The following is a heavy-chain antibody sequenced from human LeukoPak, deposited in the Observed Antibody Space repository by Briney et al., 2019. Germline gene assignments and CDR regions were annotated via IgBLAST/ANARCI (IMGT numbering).Heavy chain of an antibody. V-gene: IGHV3-21*01. Sequence: KPGGSLRLSCVASGFSFSTYTMNWVRQAPGKGLEWVSSISSSSNYIYSADSMEGRFTISRDNAKNSLYLQMNSLRDEDTAVYYCARGGGTMIVDQFDYWGQGTLVTVSS. D-gene: IGHD3-22*01. J-gene: IGHJ4*02. CDR1: GFSFSTYT. CDR3: ARGGGTMIVDQFDY. CDR2: ISSSSNYI.